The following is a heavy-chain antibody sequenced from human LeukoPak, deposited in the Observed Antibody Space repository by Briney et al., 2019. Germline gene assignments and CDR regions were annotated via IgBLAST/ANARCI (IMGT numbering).Heavy chain of an antibody. CDR1: GFTFSSYW. V-gene: IGHV3-7*01. CDR3: AREKSYRGYYFDY. Sequence: GGSLRLSCAASGFTFSSYWMSWVRQAPGKGLEWVANIKQDGSEKYYVDSVRGRFTISRDNAKNSLYLQMNSLRAEDTAVYYCAREKSYRGYYFDYWGQGTLVTVSS. CDR2: IKQDGSEK. J-gene: IGHJ4*02. D-gene: IGHD3-10*01.